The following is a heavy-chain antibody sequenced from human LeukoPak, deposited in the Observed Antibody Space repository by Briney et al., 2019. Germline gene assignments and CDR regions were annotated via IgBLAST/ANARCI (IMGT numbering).Heavy chain of an antibody. CDR2: IYPGDSDT. J-gene: IGHJ4*02. V-gene: IGHV5-51*01. CDR1: GYSFTSYW. Sequence: GESLKISCKDSGYSFTSYWIAWMRQMPGKGLEWMGIIYPGDSDTRYSPSFQGQVTISADKSITTAFLQWSSLKASDTAMYYCARLTTAGIDYWGQGTLVTISS. CDR3: ARLTTAGIDY. D-gene: IGHD6-13*01.